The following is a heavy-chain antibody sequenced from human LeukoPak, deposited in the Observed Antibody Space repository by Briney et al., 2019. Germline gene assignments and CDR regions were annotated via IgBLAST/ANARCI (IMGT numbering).Heavy chain of an antibody. CDR2: IYHSGST. V-gene: IGHV4-38-2*02. D-gene: IGHD2-2*01. Sequence: PSETLSLTCTVSGYSISSGYYWGWIRQPPGKGLEWIGSIYHSGSTYYNPSLKSRVTISVDTSKNQFSLKLSSVTAADTAVYYCARAGYCSSTSRYYFDYWGQGTLVTVSS. CDR1: GYSISSGYY. J-gene: IGHJ4*02. CDR3: ARAGYCSSTSRYYFDY.